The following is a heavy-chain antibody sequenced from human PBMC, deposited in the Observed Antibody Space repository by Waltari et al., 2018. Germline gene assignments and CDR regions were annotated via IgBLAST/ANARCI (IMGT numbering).Heavy chain of an antibody. CDR2: INADNGDT. J-gene: IGHJ4*02. CDR1: GYTFTSFT. D-gene: IGHD1-26*01. CDR3: ARELWDLPSYFDY. Sequence: VQLVQSGAEVKKPGASVKISCKAAGYTFTSFTVHWLRQAPGQGLEWMGRINADNGDTKYSQKFQDRLTITRDISATTLYMELSSLRSEDTAVYFCARELWDLPSYFDYWGQGTLVTVSS. V-gene: IGHV1-3*01.